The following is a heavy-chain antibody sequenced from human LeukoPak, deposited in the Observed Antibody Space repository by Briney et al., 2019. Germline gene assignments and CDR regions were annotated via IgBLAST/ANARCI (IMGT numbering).Heavy chain of an antibody. CDR3: ASLYGSGSYYYYYYGMDV. J-gene: IGHJ6*02. Sequence: GGSLRLSCAASGFTFRDYYMSGIGRAQGKGLEWVSYISGSGSTIYYADSVKGRFTISRDNAKNSLYLQMNSLRAEDTAVYYCASLYGSGSYYYYYYGMDVWGQGTTVTVSS. CDR2: ISGSGSTI. V-gene: IGHV3-11*01. D-gene: IGHD3-10*01. CDR1: GFTFRDYY.